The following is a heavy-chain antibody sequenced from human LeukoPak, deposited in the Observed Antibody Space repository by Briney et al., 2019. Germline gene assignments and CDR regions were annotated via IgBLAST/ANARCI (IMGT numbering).Heavy chain of an antibody. CDR2: IKQDGSEK. CDR3: ARDGYCSGGSCYFFDY. J-gene: IGHJ4*02. CDR1: GFTFSSYA. V-gene: IGHV3-7*04. Sequence: GGSLRLSCAASGFTFSSYAMSWVRQAPGKGLEWVANIKQDGSEKYYVDSVKGRFTISRDNAKNSLYLQMNSLRAEDTAVYYCARDGYCSGGSCYFFDYWGQGTLVTVSS. D-gene: IGHD2-15*01.